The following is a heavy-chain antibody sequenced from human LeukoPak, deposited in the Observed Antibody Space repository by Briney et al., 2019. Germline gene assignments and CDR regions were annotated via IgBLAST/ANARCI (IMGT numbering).Heavy chain of an antibody. CDR2: ISSSSSYI. D-gene: IGHD3-3*01. J-gene: IGHJ6*03. CDR1: GFTFSSYS. V-gene: IGHV3-21*01. CDR3: ARGGSITIFGAHYYYYYMDV. Sequence: GGSLRLSCAASGFTFSSYSMNWVRQAPGKGLEWVSSISSSSSYIYYADSVKGRFPISRDNAKNSLYLQMNSLRAEDTAVYYCARGGSITIFGAHYYYYYMDVWGKGTTVTVSS.